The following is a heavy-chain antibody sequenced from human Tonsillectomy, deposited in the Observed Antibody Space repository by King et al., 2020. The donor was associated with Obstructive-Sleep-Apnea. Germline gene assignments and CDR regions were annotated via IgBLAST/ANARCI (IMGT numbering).Heavy chain of an antibody. Sequence: VQLVESGGGLVQPGGSLRLSCAASGFTFSSYSMNWVRQAPGKGLEWVSYITSGSNTIYYADSVRGRFTISRDNAKNSLYLQMNSLRAEDTAVYYCARDSGDSGYDSRPIWGQGILVTVSS. D-gene: IGHD5-12*01. CDR2: ITSGSNTI. CDR1: GFTFSSYS. V-gene: IGHV3-48*04. J-gene: IGHJ4*02. CDR3: ARDSGDSGYDSRPI.